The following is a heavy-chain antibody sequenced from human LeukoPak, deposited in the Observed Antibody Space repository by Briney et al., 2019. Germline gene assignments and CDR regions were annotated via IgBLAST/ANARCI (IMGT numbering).Heavy chain of an antibody. V-gene: IGHV4-59*12. CDR2: IYYSGST. Sequence: SETLSLTCTVSGGSISSYYWSWIRQPPGKGLEWIGSIYYSGSTYYNPSLKSRVTISVDTSKNQFSLKLSSVTAADTAVYYCARVEAGSVFDYWGQGTLVTVSS. CDR1: GGSISSYY. CDR3: ARVEAGSVFDY. D-gene: IGHD6-19*01. J-gene: IGHJ4*02.